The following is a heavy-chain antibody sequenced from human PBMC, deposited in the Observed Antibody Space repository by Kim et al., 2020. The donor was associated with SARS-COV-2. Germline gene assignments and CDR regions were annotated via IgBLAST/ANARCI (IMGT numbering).Heavy chain of an antibody. CDR2: ILYSGTT. Sequence: SETLSLTCIVSGASIISSSYYWAWIRQPPGKGLEYIGSILYSGTTYYSPSLKSRVTISLDTSKNHIPLKVTSVNAADTAVYYYVGQKLPGDYPDYWGQGTLVTVSS. J-gene: IGHJ4*02. CDR1: GASIISSSYY. CDR3: VGQKLPGDYPDY. V-gene: IGHV4-39*02. D-gene: IGHD1-1*01.